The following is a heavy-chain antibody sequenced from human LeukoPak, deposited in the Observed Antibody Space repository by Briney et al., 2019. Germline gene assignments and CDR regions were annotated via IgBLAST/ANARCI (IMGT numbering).Heavy chain of an antibody. V-gene: IGHV1-3*01. CDR2: INAGNGNT. Sequence: ASVKVSCKASGYTFTSYAMHWVRQAPGQRLEWMGWINAGNGNTKYSQKFQGRVTITRDTSASTAYMELSSLRSEDTAVYYCAREGVAAAAGPLYYFDYWGQGTLVTVSS. CDR1: GYTFTSYA. J-gene: IGHJ4*02. CDR3: AREGVAAAAGPLYYFDY. D-gene: IGHD6-13*01.